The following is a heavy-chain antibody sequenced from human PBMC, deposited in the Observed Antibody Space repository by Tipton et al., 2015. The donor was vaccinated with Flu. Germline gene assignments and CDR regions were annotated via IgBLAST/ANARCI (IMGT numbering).Heavy chain of an antibody. D-gene: IGHD1-1*01. J-gene: IGHJ3*01. Sequence: SLRLSCQASGFTFSSYDMHWVRQVSGRALEWVSGIGTAGDTYYADSVKGRFTISRENAKNLLYLQMKSLRGGDTAVYFCARGPLPDSNWHNGMDVWGQGTMVTVSS. CDR1: GFTFSSYD. CDR2: IGTAGDT. V-gene: IGHV3-13*01. CDR3: ARGPLPDSNWHNGMDV.